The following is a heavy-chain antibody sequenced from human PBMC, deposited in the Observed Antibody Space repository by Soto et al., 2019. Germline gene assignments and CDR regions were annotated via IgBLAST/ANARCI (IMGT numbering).Heavy chain of an antibody. CDR1: GFTFGTYS. V-gene: IGHV3-48*01. CDR2: ISNTGSTT. J-gene: IGHJ4*02. Sequence: GGSLRLSCAASGFTFGTYSMSWVRQAPGKGLEWVSYISNTGSTTYYADSVTGRFTISRDNAKNSLYLQMSSLRAEDTAVYYCARDQSRYTGYPFDYWGQGKMVTVSS. CDR3: ARDQSRYTGYPFDY. D-gene: IGHD6-25*01.